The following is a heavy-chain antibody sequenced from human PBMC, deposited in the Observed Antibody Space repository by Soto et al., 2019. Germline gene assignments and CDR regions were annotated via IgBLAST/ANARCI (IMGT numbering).Heavy chain of an antibody. CDR2: IIPIFGTA. V-gene: IGHV1-69*13. Sequence: SVKVSCKASGGTFSSYAISWVRQAPGQGLEWMGGIIPIFGTANYAQKFQGRVTITADASTSTAYMELSSLRSDDTAVYYCAREVYYGSGSYSPLFDYWGQGTLVTVSS. CDR3: AREVYYGSGSYSPLFDY. J-gene: IGHJ4*02. CDR1: GGTFSSYA. D-gene: IGHD3-10*01.